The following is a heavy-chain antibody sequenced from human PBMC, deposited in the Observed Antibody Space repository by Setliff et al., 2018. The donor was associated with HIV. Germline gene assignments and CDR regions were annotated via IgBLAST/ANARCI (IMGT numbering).Heavy chain of an antibody. D-gene: IGHD3-9*01. CDR3: ARDRSLRYFDWLGDY. J-gene: IGHJ4*02. CDR1: GGTFSSYG. V-gene: IGHV1-69*05. Sequence: SVKVSCKASGGTFSSYGISWVRQAPGQGLEWMGAIIPMFGTGFYAQKFQGRATMTTDTSTSTAYMELRSLRSDDTAVYYCARDRSLRYFDWLGDYWGQGTLVTVSS. CDR2: IIPMFGTG.